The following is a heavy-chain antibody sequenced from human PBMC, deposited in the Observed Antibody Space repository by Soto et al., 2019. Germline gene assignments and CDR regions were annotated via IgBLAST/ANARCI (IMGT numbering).Heavy chain of an antibody. CDR3: AIPDRFGERHGMDV. CDR1: GYTFTSYG. J-gene: IGHJ6*02. CDR2: ISAYNGNT. D-gene: IGHD3-10*01. Sequence: ASVKVSCKASGYTFTSYGISWVRQAPGQGLEWMGWISAYNGNTNYAQKLQGRVTMTTDTSTSTAYMELRSLRSDDTAVYYCAIPDRFGERHGMDVWGQGTTVTVSS. V-gene: IGHV1-18*01.